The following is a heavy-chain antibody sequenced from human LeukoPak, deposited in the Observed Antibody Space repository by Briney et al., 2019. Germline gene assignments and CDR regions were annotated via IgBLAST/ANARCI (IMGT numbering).Heavy chain of an antibody. Sequence: SETLSPTCAVYGGSFSGYYWSWIRQPPGKGLEWIGEINHSGSTNYNPSLKSRVTISVDTSKNQFSLKLSSVTAADTAVYYCASSGSYYLPGYYYYGMDVWGQGTTVTVSS. CDR2: INHSGST. V-gene: IGHV4-34*01. CDR1: GGSFSGYY. J-gene: IGHJ6*02. CDR3: ASSGSYYLPGYYYYGMDV. D-gene: IGHD1-26*01.